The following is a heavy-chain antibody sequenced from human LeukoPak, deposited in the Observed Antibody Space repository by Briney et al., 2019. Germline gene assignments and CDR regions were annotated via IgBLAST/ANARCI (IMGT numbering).Heavy chain of an antibody. Sequence: SVKVSCKASGYIFTTYYMHWLRQAPGQGLEWMGGIIPIFGTANYAQKFQGRVTITADKSTSTAYMELRSLRSDDTAVYYCARDIKRSRARWENLGFDPWGQGTLVTVSS. CDR3: ARDIKRSRARWENLGFDP. V-gene: IGHV1-69*06. CDR1: GYIFTTYY. CDR2: IIPIFGTA. J-gene: IGHJ5*02. D-gene: IGHD1-14*01.